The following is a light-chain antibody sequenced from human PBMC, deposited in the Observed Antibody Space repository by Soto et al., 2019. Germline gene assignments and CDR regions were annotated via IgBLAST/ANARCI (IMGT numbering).Light chain of an antibody. J-gene: IGKJ5*01. V-gene: IGKV3D-15*01. CDR1: QSLSGN. Sequence: EIVLTQSPGTLSLSPGERATLSCRASQSLSGNYLAWYQQKPGQAPRLLIYGASSRATGIPGRFSGSGSGTEFTLTISSLQSEDFAVYYCQQYNNWPPITFGQGTRLEI. CDR3: QQYNNWPPIT. CDR2: GAS.